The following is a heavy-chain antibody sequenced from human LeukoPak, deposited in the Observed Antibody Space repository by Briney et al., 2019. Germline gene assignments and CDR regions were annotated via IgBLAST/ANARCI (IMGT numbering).Heavy chain of an antibody. CDR2: IYYSGST. CDR3: ARDVGYDSSGYYYAL. CDR1: GGSISSYY. V-gene: IGHV4-59*01. Sequence: SETLSLTCNVSGGSISSYYWSWIRQPPGKGLEWIGYIYYSGSTNYNPSLKSRVTISVDTSKNQFSLKLSSVTAADTAVYYCARDVGYDSSGYYYALWGQGTLVTVSS. D-gene: IGHD3-22*01. J-gene: IGHJ4*02.